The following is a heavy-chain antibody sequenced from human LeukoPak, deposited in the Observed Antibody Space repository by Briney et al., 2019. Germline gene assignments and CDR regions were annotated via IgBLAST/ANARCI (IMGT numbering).Heavy chain of an antibody. J-gene: IGHJ4*02. CDR3: PRTGPSRWWWTDY. Sequence: ASVKVSCKASGYTFTSYGIRWVRQAPGQGLEWMGWISAYNGNTNYAQKLQGRVTMTTDTSTSTAYMELRSMRSDDTALYYCPRTGPSRWWWTDYWGQGTLVTVSS. V-gene: IGHV1-18*01. CDR1: GYTFTSYG. CDR2: ISAYNGNT. D-gene: IGHD2-21*01.